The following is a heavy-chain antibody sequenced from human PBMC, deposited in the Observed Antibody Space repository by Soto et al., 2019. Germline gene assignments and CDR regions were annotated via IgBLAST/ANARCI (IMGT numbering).Heavy chain of an antibody. Sequence: EVQLLESGGGLVQPGGSLRLSCAASGFTFSSYAMSWVRQAPGKGLEWVSAISGSGGSTYYADSVKGRFTISRDNSKNAVCLQMNSLRAEDTGVYYCAKEHLLEDDYIWGSYRYTAHFDYWGQGSLVTVSS. CDR2: ISGSGGST. CDR3: AKEHLLEDDYIWGSYRYTAHFDY. J-gene: IGHJ4*02. V-gene: IGHV3-23*01. D-gene: IGHD3-16*02. CDR1: GFTFSSYA.